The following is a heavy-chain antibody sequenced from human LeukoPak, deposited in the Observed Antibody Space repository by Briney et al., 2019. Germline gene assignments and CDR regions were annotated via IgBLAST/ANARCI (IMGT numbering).Heavy chain of an antibody. V-gene: IGHV3-23*01. D-gene: IGHD7-27*01. CDR1: GFTFSSYA. J-gene: IGHJ4*02. Sequence: GGSLRLSCAASGFTFSSYAMSWVRQAPGKGLEWVSAISGSGGSTYYADSVKGRFTITRDKSKNTLYLQMNSLRAEDTAVYYCAKDSNWGSDYYFVYWGQGTLVTVSS. CDR2: ISGSGGST. CDR3: AKDSNWGSDYYFVY.